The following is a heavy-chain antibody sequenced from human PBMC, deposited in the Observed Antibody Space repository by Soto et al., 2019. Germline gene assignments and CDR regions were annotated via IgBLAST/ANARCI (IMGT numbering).Heavy chain of an antibody. J-gene: IGHJ4*02. V-gene: IGHV3-33*01. CDR1: GFTFTSYG. CDR2: IWYDGSNK. Sequence: QMHLVESGGGVVQPGRSLTLSCVASGFTFTSYGIHWVRQAPGKGLEWVAVIWYDGSNKYYGDSVKGRFSISIDNSKNTVYLQINSLRAEDTAVYYCARDRRFLEWLDYWGQGTLVSVSS. CDR3: ARDRRFLEWLDY. D-gene: IGHD3-3*01.